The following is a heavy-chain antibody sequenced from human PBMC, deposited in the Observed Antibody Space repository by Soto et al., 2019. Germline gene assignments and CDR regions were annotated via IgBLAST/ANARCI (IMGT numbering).Heavy chain of an antibody. D-gene: IGHD3-10*01. Sequence: GGSLRLSCTASGFTFTAHAMRWIRQAPGKGLEWVSYISTSGNTIYYTDSVKGRFTVSRDNAKNSLYLEMNSLGGEDTAVYYCAREGGSYVNYFYYMDVWGKGTTVTVSS. CDR2: ISTSGNTI. J-gene: IGHJ6*03. CDR3: AREGGSYVNYFYYMDV. CDR1: GFTFTAHA. V-gene: IGHV3-11*01.